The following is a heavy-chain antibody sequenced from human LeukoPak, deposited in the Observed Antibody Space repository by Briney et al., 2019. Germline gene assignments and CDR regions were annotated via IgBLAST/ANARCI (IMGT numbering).Heavy chain of an antibody. J-gene: IGHJ6*03. CDR3: ALCGDCYPGYYYYYMDV. CDR2: IYYSGST. Sequence: SETLSLTCTVSGDSISSSSYYWGWIRQPPGKGLEWIGSIYYSGSTYYNPSLKSRATISVDTSKNQFSLKLSSVTAADTAVYYCALCGDCYPGYYYYYMDVWGKGTTVTISS. V-gene: IGHV4-39*01. CDR1: GDSISSSSYY. D-gene: IGHD2-21*02.